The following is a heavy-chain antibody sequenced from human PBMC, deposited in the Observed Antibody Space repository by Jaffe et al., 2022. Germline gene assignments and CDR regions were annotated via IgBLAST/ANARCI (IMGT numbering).Heavy chain of an antibody. CDR3: ARSGGTGRYYYYMDV. CDR2: IGSGSYTI. J-gene: IGHJ6*03. D-gene: IGHD7-27*01. Sequence: EVQLVESGGDLVQPGGSLRLSCAASGFTFSTYSMNWVRQAPGKGLEWVSYIGSGSYTIYYADSVKGRFTISREDAKNSLILQMNSLRAEDTAVYYCARSGGTGRYYYYMDVWGKGTTVTVSS. CDR1: GFTFSTYS. V-gene: IGHV3-48*01.